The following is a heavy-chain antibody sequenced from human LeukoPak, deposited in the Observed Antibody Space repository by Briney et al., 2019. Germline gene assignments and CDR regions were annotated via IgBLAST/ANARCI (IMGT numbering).Heavy chain of an antibody. Sequence: SETLSLNCTVSGGSVSSGSYYWSWIRQPPGKGLEWIGYSYYSGSTNYNPSLKSRVTISVDTSKNQFSMKLSSVTAADTAVYYCATTRRGVTMVGSYYYGMDVWGKETTVTVSS. CDR1: GGSVSSGSYY. CDR3: ATTRRGVTMVGSYYYGMDV. V-gene: IGHV4-61*01. CDR2: SYYSGST. J-gene: IGHJ6*04. D-gene: IGHD3-10*02.